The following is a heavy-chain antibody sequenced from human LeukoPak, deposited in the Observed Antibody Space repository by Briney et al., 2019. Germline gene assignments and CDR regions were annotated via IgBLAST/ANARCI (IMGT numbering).Heavy chain of an antibody. Sequence: PSETLSLTCTVSGGSISSSSYYWGWIRQPPGKGLEWIGSIYYSGSTYYSPSLTSRVTMSVDTSKNQFSLKLSSVTAADTAVYYCARHGSASGWYRSHFDYWGQGTLVTVSS. CDR1: GGSISSSSYY. CDR3: ARHGSASGWYRSHFDY. V-gene: IGHV4-39*01. J-gene: IGHJ4*02. D-gene: IGHD6-19*01. CDR2: IYYSGST.